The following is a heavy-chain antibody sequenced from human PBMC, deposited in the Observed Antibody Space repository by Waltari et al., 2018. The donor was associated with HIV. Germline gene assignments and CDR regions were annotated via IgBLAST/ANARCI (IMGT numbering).Heavy chain of an antibody. V-gene: IGHV4-4*02. J-gene: IGHJ4*02. Sequence: VQLQESGPGLVKPSGTLSLTCAVSGASIISSHWWSWVRQAPGKGLEWIGEINHSGTTNYNPSLKSRVIISVDKSRDQFSLRLNSVTAADTAVYYCARTYCSSTNCQRQNDYWGQGTLVLVSS. D-gene: IGHD2-2*01. CDR3: ARTYCSSTNCQRQNDY. CDR2: INHSGTT. CDR1: GASIISSHW.